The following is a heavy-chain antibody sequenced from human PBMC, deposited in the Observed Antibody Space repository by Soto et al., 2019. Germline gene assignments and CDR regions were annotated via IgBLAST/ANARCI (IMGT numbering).Heavy chain of an antibody. CDR3: VILALRKFDY. CDR1: GFTFSSYA. V-gene: IGHV3-23*01. D-gene: IGHD3-10*01. J-gene: IGHJ4*02. Sequence: GGSLRLSCAASGFTFSSYAMSWVRQAPGKGLEWVSAISGSGERTFYVDSVKGRFTISRDDSKNKLYLQMDSLRAEDTDVYYCVILALRKFDYWGQGNLVTVSS. CDR2: ISGSGERT.